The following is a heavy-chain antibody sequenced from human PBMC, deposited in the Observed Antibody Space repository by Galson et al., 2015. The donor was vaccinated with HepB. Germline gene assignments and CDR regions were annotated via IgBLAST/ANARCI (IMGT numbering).Heavy chain of an antibody. CDR2: IRTETYGGTT. CDR1: GFTFSNCG. J-gene: IGHJ4*02. D-gene: IGHD3-10*01. Sequence: SLRLSCAASGFTFSNCGMHWVRQAPGKGLEWVAFIRTETYGGTTEYAASVKGRFTIFRDDSNSIAYLQMNSLKIADTAVYYCTRDLGYYYGSGSDYWGQGTLVTVSS. V-gene: IGHV3-49*04. CDR3: TRDLGYYYGSGSDY.